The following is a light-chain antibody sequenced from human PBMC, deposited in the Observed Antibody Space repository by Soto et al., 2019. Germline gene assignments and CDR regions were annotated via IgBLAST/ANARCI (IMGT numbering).Light chain of an antibody. CDR2: AAS. V-gene: IGKV1-39*01. Sequence: DIQMTQSPSSLSASVGARVTITCRASQSISNYLNWYQQKPGKAPKLLIYAASSLQSGVPSRFSGSGSETDFTLTISSLQPEDFATYSCQQNYSATWTFGQGTKVDIK. CDR1: QSISNY. CDR3: QQNYSATWT. J-gene: IGKJ1*01.